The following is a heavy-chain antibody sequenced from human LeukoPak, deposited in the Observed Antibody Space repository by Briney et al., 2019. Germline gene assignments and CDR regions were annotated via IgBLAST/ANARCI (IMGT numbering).Heavy chain of an antibody. D-gene: IGHD3-3*01. J-gene: IGHJ3*02. CDR2: ISWNSGST. Sequence: PGGSLRLSCAASGFTFDDYAMHWVRQAPGKGLEWVSGISWNSGSTGYADSVKGRFTISRDNAKNSLYLQMNSLRAEDTALYYCAKDNKNYDFWSGYADAFDIWGQGTMVTVSP. CDR3: AKDNKNYDFWSGYADAFDI. V-gene: IGHV3-9*01. CDR1: GFTFDDYA.